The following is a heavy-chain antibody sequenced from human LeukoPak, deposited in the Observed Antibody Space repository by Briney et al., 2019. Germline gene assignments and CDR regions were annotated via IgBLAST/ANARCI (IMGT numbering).Heavy chain of an antibody. CDR3: ARELWFGEPD. Sequence: GGSLRLSCAASGFTVSSNYMSWVRQAPGKGLEWVSVIDSGGSTYYADSVKGRFTISRDNSKNTLYLQMHSLRAEDTAVYYCARELWFGEPDWGQGTLVTVSP. V-gene: IGHV3-53*01. CDR1: GFTVSSNY. CDR2: IDSGGST. D-gene: IGHD3-10*01. J-gene: IGHJ4*02.